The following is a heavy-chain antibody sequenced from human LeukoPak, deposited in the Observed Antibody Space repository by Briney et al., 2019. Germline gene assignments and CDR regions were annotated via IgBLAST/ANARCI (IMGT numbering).Heavy chain of an antibody. J-gene: IGHJ4*02. D-gene: IGHD2-15*01. Sequence: SETLSLTCTVSGGSVSIGSYYWSWIRQPPGKGLEWIGYIYYSGSTNYNPSLKSRVTISVDTSKNQFSLKLSSVTAADTAVYYCARVGYCSGGSCTRVDYWGQGTLVTVSS. CDR1: GGSVSIGSYY. V-gene: IGHV4-61*01. CDR3: ARVGYCSGGSCTRVDY. CDR2: IYYSGST.